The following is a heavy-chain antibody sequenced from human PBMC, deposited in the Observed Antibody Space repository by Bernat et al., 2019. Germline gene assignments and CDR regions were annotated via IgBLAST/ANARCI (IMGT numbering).Heavy chain of an antibody. Sequence: VQLVESGGGLVQPGGSLRLSCAASGFTFITSGMNWVRQAPGKGLEWVSAISGSGGSTYYADSVKGRFTISRDNSKNTLYLQMNSLRAEDTAVYYCAKEDYGDYSAAYWGQGTLVTVSA. D-gene: IGHD4-17*01. CDR3: AKEDYGDYSAAY. V-gene: IGHV3-23*04. J-gene: IGHJ4*02. CDR1: GFTFITSG. CDR2: ISGSGGST.